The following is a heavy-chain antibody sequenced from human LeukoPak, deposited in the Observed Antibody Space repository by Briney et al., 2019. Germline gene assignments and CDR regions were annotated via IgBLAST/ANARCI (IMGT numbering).Heavy chain of an antibody. V-gene: IGHV3-30*02. CDR2: IWYHGNNR. Sequence: PGGSLRLSCAASGFSFRTYGMHWFRQSPGKGLEWVAFIWYHGNNRNYADFVKGRFIISRDNSRDTLYLQMNSLRVEDTAVYYCARDRDRTYWGQGTQVIVSS. D-gene: IGHD3-10*01. CDR1: GFSFRTYG. J-gene: IGHJ4*02. CDR3: ARDRDRTY.